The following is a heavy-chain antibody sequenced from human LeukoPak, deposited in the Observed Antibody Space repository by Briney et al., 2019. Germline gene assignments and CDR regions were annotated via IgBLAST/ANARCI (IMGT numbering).Heavy chain of an antibody. CDR2: ISGSGGST. Sequence: GGSLRLSSAPSAFTFSTHSMSCVSQAPGKGLESLSGISGSGGSTYYADSVKGRFTIPRDNSKDTVYLQMNSLRAEDTAVYYCAKDGIAVAGTSAWYWGQGTQVTVSS. D-gene: IGHD6-19*01. J-gene: IGHJ4*02. CDR1: AFTFSTHS. CDR3: AKDGIAVAGTSAWY. V-gene: IGHV3-23*01.